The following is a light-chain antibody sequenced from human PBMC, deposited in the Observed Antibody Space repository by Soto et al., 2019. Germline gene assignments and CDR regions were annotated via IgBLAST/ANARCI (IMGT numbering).Light chain of an antibody. V-gene: IGKV3-20*01. CDR3: QQHGSSPRT. CDR1: QSVSSSY. CDR2: GAS. Sequence: EIVLTQSPGTLSLSPGERATLSCRASQSVSSSYLAWYQQKPGQAPRLLIYGASSRATGIPDRFSGSGSGTDFTLTISRLEPEDFAVYHCQQHGSSPRTFGQGTKVDIK. J-gene: IGKJ1*01.